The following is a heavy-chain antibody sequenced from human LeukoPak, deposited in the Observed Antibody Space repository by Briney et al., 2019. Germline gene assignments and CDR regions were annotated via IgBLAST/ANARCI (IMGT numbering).Heavy chain of an antibody. CDR3: ARVKIGTFDY. D-gene: IGHD3-10*01. J-gene: IGHJ4*02. V-gene: IGHV3-74*01. CDR1: GFTFSSYW. Sequence: PGGSLRLSCAASGFTFSSYWMHWVRQAPGKGLVWVSNINSDGSTTTYADSVKGRFTISRDNAENTLYLQMNSLRAEDTAVYYCARVKIGTFDYWGQGTLVTVSS. CDR2: INSDGSTT.